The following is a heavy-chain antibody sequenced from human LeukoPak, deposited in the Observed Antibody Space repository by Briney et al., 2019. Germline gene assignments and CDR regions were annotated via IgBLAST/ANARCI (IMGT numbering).Heavy chain of an antibody. CDR2: ITTSSSDM. V-gene: IGHV3-21*01. D-gene: IGHD4-23*01. CDR3: ARDWYTAERWTIYYSYYIDV. CDR1: GFTFSVYS. Sequence: LGGSLRLSCAASGFTFSVYSMNWVRQAPGKGLEWVSSITTSSSDMYYADSVKGRFTISRDNAKNSLFLQMNSLRAEDTAVYYCARDWYTAERWTIYYSYYIDVWGKGTTVTVSS. J-gene: IGHJ6*03.